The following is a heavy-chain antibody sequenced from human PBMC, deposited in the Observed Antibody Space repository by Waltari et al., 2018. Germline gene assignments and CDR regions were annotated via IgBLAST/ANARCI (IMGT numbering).Heavy chain of an antibody. D-gene: IGHD3-10*01. CDR2: ISAYNGNT. CDR1: GYTFTNYG. CDR3: AKEGDGSGKRGWFDP. Sequence: QIQLVQSGAEVRKPGASVRVSCKASGYTFTNYGITWVRQAHGQGLEWMGWISAYNGNTNYAQKLQGRVTMTTDTSTSTAYMELRSLRSDDTAVYYCAKEGDGSGKRGWFDPWGQGTLVTVSS. J-gene: IGHJ5*02. V-gene: IGHV1-18*01.